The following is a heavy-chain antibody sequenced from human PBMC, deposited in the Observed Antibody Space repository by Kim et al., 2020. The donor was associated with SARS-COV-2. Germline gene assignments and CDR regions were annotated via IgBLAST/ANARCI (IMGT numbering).Heavy chain of an antibody. J-gene: IGHJ2*01. Sequence: SVKVSCKASGGTFSSYAISWVRQAPGQGLEWMGGIIPFFGTANYAQKFQGRVTITADESTNTAYMELSSLRSEDTAVYYCARGARGYSYGLLYWYFDLWGRGTLVTVSS. CDR1: GGTFSSYA. V-gene: IGHV1-69*13. CDR2: IIPFFGTA. CDR3: ARGARGYSYGLLYWYFDL. D-gene: IGHD5-18*01.